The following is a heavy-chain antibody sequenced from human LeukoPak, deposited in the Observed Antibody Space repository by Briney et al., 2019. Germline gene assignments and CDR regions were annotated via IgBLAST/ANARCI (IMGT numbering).Heavy chain of an antibody. CDR2: IYYSGST. CDR1: GGSISSGGYS. V-gene: IGHV4-61*08. D-gene: IGHD6-13*01. Sequence: SQTLSLTCTVSGGSISSGGYSWSWIRQPPGKGLEWIGYIYYSGSTSSNPSLRSRLTISGDTSKNQFSLRLSSVTAADTAMYYCARDSGGAAGGSDMGYGFDIWGQGTMVTVSS. J-gene: IGHJ3*02. CDR3: ARDSGGAAGGSDMGYGFDI.